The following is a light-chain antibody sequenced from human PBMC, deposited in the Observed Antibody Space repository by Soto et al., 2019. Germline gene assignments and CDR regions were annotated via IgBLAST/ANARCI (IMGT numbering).Light chain of an antibody. CDR1: QSVINY. CDR2: DTS. Sequence: ESVLTQSPGTLSLSPGERATLSCRASQSVINYLAWYQQKPGQAPRLLIYDTSNRATGIPARFSGSGSGTDFTLIISSLEPEDFAVYYCQQRANWPLTFGGGTKVDIK. J-gene: IGKJ4*01. V-gene: IGKV3-11*01. CDR3: QQRANWPLT.